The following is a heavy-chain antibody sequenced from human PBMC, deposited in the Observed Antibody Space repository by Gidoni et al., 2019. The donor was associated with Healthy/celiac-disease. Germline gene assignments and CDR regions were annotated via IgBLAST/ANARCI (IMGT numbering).Heavy chain of an antibody. CDR1: GFTFSSYG. V-gene: IGHV3-33*01. J-gene: IGHJ6*02. D-gene: IGHD3-3*01. CDR2: IWYDGSNK. Sequence: QVQLVESGGGVVQPGRSLRRSCAASGFTFSSYGMHWVRQAPGKGLEWVAVIWYDGSNKYYADSVKGRFTISRDNSKNTLYLQMNSLRAEDTAVYYCARPGDFWSGYYEYYYGMDVWGQGTTVTVSS. CDR3: ARPGDFWSGYYEYYYGMDV.